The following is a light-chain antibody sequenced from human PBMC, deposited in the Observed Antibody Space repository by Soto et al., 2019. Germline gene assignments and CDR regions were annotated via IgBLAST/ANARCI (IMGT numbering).Light chain of an antibody. Sequence: DIQMTQAPSSLSASGGDRVTITCQASQNINNYLNWYQQKPGRAPKLLIYDASNLEAGVPSRFRGSGSGTDFTFTISRLQPEDIATYYCQRYENLPTFGQGTRLETK. CDR3: QRYENLPT. J-gene: IGKJ5*01. CDR2: DAS. CDR1: QNINNY. V-gene: IGKV1-33*01.